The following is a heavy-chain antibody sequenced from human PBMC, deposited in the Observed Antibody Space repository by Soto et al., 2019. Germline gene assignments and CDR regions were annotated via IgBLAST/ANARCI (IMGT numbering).Heavy chain of an antibody. J-gene: IGHJ4*02. CDR3: ARHALGTPGFHYFDN. CDR1: GYIFPNFW. CDR2: INPTDSYV. Sequence: PGESLKICGEASGYIFPNFWITWGRRLPGKGLEWMGLINPTDSYVNYCPSFQGHVTISADNTISTAYLQWSGLKASDTAMYYCARHALGTPGFHYFDNWAQGTLVTVSS. V-gene: IGHV5-10-1*01. D-gene: IGHD3-9*01.